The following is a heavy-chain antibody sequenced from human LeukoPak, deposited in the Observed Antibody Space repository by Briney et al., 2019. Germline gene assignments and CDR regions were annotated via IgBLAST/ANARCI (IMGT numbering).Heavy chain of an antibody. J-gene: IGHJ6*02. CDR2: IKQDGSEK. V-gene: IGHV3-7*01. Sequence: GGSLRLSCAAPGFTFSSYWMHWVRQAPGKGLEWVANIKQDGSEKYFVGSVKGRFTISRDNANNSLYLQMNSLRAEDTAVYYCARAMDVWGQGTTVTVSS. CDR3: ARAMDV. CDR1: GFTFSSYW.